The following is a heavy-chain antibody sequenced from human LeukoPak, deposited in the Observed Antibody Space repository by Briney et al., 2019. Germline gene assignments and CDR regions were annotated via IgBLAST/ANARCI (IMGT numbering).Heavy chain of an antibody. V-gene: IGHV4-61*02. Sequence: PSETLSLTCTVSGGSISSGSYYWSWIRQPAGKGLEWIGRIYTSGSTNYNPSLKSRVTISVDTSKNQFSLKLSSVTAAATAVYYCARVFPGGGYFDYWGQGTLVTVSS. CDR1: GGSISSGSYY. D-gene: IGHD3-16*01. CDR3: ARVFPGGGYFDY. CDR2: IYTSGST. J-gene: IGHJ4*02.